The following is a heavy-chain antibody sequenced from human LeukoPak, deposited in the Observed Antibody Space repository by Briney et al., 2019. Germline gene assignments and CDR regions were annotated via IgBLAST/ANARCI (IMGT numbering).Heavy chain of an antibody. CDR1: GASVSSSSW. CDR3: ARGLYGSDSF. CDR2: IHHSGST. J-gene: IGHJ4*02. Sequence: SETLSLTCAVSGASVSSSSWWMWVRQPPKKGLGWIGEIHHSGSTNYNPSLKSRVTMSVDTSKNQISLRLTSVTAADTAVYYCARGLYGSDSFWGQGNLVTVSS. V-gene: IGHV4-4*02. D-gene: IGHD6-19*01.